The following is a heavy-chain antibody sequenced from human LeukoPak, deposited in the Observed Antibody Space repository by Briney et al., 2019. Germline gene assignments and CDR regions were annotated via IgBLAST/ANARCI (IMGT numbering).Heavy chain of an antibody. CDR2: INSIGSNT. J-gene: IGHJ5*01. CDR3: ARSWGSAGHFDS. CDR1: GFTFSSYW. D-gene: IGHD7-27*01. Sequence: GGSLRLSXAASGFTFSSYWMHWVRQAPGKGLVWVSRINSIGSNTNYADSVKGQFTISGDNAKNTLYLQMNSLRAEDTAVYFCARSWGSAGHFDSWGQGTLVTVSS. V-gene: IGHV3-74*01.